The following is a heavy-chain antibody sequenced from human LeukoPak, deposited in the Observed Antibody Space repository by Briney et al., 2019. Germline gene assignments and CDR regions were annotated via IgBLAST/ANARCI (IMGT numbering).Heavy chain of an antibody. V-gene: IGHV1-69*13. CDR3: AREGTFIWPLRPSYFDY. D-gene: IGHD1-14*01. CDR2: IIPIFGTA. J-gene: IGHJ4*02. Sequence: ASVKVSCKASGYTFTSYAISWVRQAPGQGLEWMGGIIPIFGTANYAQKFQGRVTITADESTSTAYMELSSLRSEDTAVYYCAREGTFIWPLRPSYFDYWGQGTLVTVSS. CDR1: GYTFTSYA.